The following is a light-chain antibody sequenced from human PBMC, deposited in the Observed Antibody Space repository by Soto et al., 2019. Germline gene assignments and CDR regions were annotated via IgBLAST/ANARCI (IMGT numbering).Light chain of an antibody. CDR1: NRDVGAYKY. Sequence: QSALTQPPSASGSPGQSLTISCKGSNRDVGAYKYVSWYQQRPGTAPKMIIFEVDKRPSGVPERFSGSKTGTSASLTISGLRPEDEAHYYCAAYTGNLNGPVFGGGTQLTVL. CDR2: EVD. V-gene: IGLV2-8*01. CDR3: AAYTGNLNGPV. J-gene: IGLJ7*01.